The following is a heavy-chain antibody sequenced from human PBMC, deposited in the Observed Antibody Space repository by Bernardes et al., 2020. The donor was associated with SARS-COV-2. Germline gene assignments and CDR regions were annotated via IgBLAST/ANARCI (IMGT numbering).Heavy chain of an antibody. D-gene: IGHD6-19*01. J-gene: IGHJ4*02. V-gene: IGHV3-23*01. CDR2: ITGSDGTT. CDR3: AIERRYNSAWYPIQFDY. Sequence: GGSLRLSCAASGFTFSSYAMTWVRQAPGKGLEWVSAITGSDGTTYYADSVKGRFTISRDNSKNTLYLQMNSLRAEDTAVYFCAIERRYNSAWYPIQFDYWGQGTLVTVSS. CDR1: GFTFSSYA.